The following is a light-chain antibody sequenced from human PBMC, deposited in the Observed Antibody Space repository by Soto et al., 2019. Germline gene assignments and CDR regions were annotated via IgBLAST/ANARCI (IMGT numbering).Light chain of an antibody. V-gene: IGKV1-5*03. CDR2: KAS. J-gene: IGKJ3*01. CDR1: QSISSW. Sequence: DIQMTQSPSTLSASVGDRVTITCRASQSISSWLAWYQQKPVKAPKVLIYKASSLESGVPSRFSGSGSGTEFTLTISSLQPDDFATYYCQQYNSYPFTFGPGTKVDIK. CDR3: QQYNSYPFT.